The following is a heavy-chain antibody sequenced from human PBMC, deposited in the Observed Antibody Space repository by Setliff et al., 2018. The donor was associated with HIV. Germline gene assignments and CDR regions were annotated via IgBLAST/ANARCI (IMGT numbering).Heavy chain of an antibody. CDR2: IATYSDET. CDR1: GDTFSNSL. Sequence: ASVKVSCKASGDTFSNSLVTWVRQAPGQGLEWMGWIATYSDETSYSQNLQGRLTMTTDTSTGTAYIELRSLRSDDTAVYYCARDPPSSGWYRADYWGQGTLVTVSS. D-gene: IGHD6-19*01. CDR3: ARDPPSSGWYRADY. J-gene: IGHJ4*02. V-gene: IGHV1-18*01.